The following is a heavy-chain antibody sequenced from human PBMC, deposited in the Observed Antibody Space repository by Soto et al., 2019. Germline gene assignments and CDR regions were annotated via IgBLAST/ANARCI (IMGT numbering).Heavy chain of an antibody. CDR1: GYSFTNYW. CDR2: IDPSGSYT. V-gene: IGHV5-10-1*01. CDR3: ARQSALNRWFGP. Sequence: PGESLKISCPGSGYSFTNYWITWVRQMPGRGLEWMGRIDPSGSYTEYSPSFQGQVTISADKSISTAYLHWSSLKASDTAIYYCARQSALNRWFGPRGQGTLVTVSS. J-gene: IGHJ5*02.